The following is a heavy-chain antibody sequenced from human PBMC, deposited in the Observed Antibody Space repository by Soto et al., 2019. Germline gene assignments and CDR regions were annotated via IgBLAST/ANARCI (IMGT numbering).Heavy chain of an antibody. CDR3: ASNDPGARFDP. CDR1: RYIFTAYF. D-gene: IGHD1-1*01. CDR2: INPNNGAT. Sequence: QVQLVQSGAEVKKPGASVKVSCKAPRYIFTAYFMHWVRQAPGQGLERMGWINPNNGATHYGLSFQGRVTITRDTSISTAYMELSSLRSDDTAVYYCASNDPGARFDPWGQGTLVIVSS. V-gene: IGHV1-2*02. J-gene: IGHJ5*02.